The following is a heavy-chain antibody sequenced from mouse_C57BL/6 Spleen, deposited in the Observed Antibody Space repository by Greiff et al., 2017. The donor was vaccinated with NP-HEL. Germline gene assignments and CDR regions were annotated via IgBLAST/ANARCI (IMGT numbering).Heavy chain of an antibody. D-gene: IGHD1-1*01. CDR3: ARRPYGSSWGYAMDY. CDR1: GYTFTSYW. CDR2: IYPGSGST. Sequence: QVQLQQPGAELVKPGASVKMSCKASGYTFTSYWITWVKQRPGQGLEWIGDIYPGSGSTNYNEKFKSKATLTVDTSSSTAYMQLSSLTSEDSAVYYGARRPYGSSWGYAMDYWGQGTSVTVSS. J-gene: IGHJ4*01. V-gene: IGHV1-55*01.